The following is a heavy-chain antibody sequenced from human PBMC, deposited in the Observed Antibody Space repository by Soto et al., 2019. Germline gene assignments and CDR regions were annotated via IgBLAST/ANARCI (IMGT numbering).Heavy chain of an antibody. CDR3: ARDLENSGYDWGALLGYFDY. J-gene: IGHJ4*02. CDR2: IWYDGSNK. Sequence: GGSLRLSCAASGFTFSSYGMHWVRQAPGKGLEWVAVIWYDGSNKYYADSVKGRFTISRDNSKNTLYLQMNSLRAEDTAVYYCARDLENSGYDWGALLGYFDYWGQGTLVTVSS. V-gene: IGHV3-33*01. CDR1: GFTFSSYG. D-gene: IGHD5-12*01.